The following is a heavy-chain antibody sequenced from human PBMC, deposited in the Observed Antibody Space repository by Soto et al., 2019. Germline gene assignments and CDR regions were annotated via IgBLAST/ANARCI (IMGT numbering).Heavy chain of an antibody. CDR2: ISGDGGGT. D-gene: IGHD3-3*01. V-gene: IGHV3-23*01. Sequence: EVQLLESGGGLIQPGGSLRLSCAASGVTFSSFGMNWVRQAPGKGLEWVSTISGDGGGTYYADSVKGRITIFRYNSKNPLYLHVHSLRVEDTVVYYCAKALSFCNSYVHYFDYWGQGSRVTVSS. CDR1: GVTFSSFG. J-gene: IGHJ4*02. CDR3: AKALSFCNSYVHYFDY.